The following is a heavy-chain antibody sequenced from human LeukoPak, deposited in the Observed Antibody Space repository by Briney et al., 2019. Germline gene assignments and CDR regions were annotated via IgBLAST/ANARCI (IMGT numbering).Heavy chain of an antibody. CDR1: GGSISSGGYY. D-gene: IGHD1-26*01. J-gene: IGHJ2*01. CDR2: IYYSGGT. Sequence: SETLSLTCTVSGGSISSGGYYWSWIRQHPGKGLEWIGYIYYSGGTYFNPSLKSRVTISVDTSKSQFSLKLSSVTAADTAVYYCARQTARLGCFNYWHFDLWRRGTLVTVSP. V-gene: IGHV4-31*03. CDR3: ARQTARLGCFNYWHFDL.